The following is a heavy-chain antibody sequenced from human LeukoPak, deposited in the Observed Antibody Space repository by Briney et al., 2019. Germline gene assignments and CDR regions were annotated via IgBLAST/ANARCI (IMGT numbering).Heavy chain of an antibody. Sequence: GGSRRLSCAASGFRFSSYDMNWVRQAPGKGLEWVSSISSSSSYIYYADSVKGRFAISRDNAKNSLYLQMNSLRAEDTAVYYCAKQGEESRYDSSDYIDYWGQGTLVTVSS. CDR2: ISSSSSYI. CDR1: GFRFSSYD. CDR3: AKQGEESRYDSSDYIDY. D-gene: IGHD3-22*01. J-gene: IGHJ4*02. V-gene: IGHV3-21*01.